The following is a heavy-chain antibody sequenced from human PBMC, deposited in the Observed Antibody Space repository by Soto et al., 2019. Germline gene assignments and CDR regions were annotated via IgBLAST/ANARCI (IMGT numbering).Heavy chain of an antibody. CDR3: ATERYSYGPYYFDY. Sequence: QVQLVESGGDLVKPGGSLRLSCAASGFTFSDYYMSWIRQAPGKGLEWVSSITSSGSTTYYTDSVKGRFTISRDNANNPLYLQTNSLGAEDTAVYYCATERYSYGPYYFDYWGQRTLVTVSS. CDR2: ITSSGSTT. CDR1: GFTFSDYY. V-gene: IGHV3-11*01. D-gene: IGHD5-18*01. J-gene: IGHJ4*02.